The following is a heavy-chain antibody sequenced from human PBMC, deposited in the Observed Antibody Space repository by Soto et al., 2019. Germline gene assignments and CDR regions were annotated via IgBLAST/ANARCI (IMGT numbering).Heavy chain of an antibody. CDR1: GGSISSGGYY. V-gene: IGHV4-30-4*08. Sequence: ESLSRNESVSGGSISSGGYYWSWTRQHPGKGLEWIGYIYYSGNTYYNPSLRSRVTISLDRSENQFSLKLSFVTAADTAVYYCARDRYYGSGTYYNLYSGMDVGGQGRTFSLSS. J-gene: IGHJ6*02. CDR3: ARDRYYGSGTYYNLYSGMDV. D-gene: IGHD3-10*01. CDR2: IYYSGNT.